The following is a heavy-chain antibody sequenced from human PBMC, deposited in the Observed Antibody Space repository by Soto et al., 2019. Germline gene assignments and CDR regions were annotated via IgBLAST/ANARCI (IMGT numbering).Heavy chain of an antibody. D-gene: IGHD2-15*01. CDR2: INHSGST. Sequence: SETLSLTCAVYGGSFSGYYWSWIRQPPGKGLEWIGEINHSGSTNYNPSLKSRVTISVDTSKNQFSLKLSSVTAADTAVYYCAIGNMRLAPVAYWYFDLWGRGTLVTVSS. V-gene: IGHV4-34*01. CDR1: GGSFSGYY. CDR3: AIGNMRLAPVAYWYFDL. J-gene: IGHJ2*01.